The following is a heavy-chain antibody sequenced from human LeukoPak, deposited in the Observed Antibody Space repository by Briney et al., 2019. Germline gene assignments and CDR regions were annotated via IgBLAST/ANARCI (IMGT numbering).Heavy chain of an antibody. V-gene: IGHV4-34*01. CDR3: ARRTVVRSRAFDI. CDR1: GGSFSGYY. Sequence: SETLSLTCAVYGGSFSGYYWSWIRQPPGKGLEWIGEINHSGSTNYNPSLKSRVTISVDTSKNQFSLKLSSVTAADTAVYYCARRTVVRSRAFDIWGQGTMVTVSS. J-gene: IGHJ3*02. D-gene: IGHD4-23*01. CDR2: INHSGST.